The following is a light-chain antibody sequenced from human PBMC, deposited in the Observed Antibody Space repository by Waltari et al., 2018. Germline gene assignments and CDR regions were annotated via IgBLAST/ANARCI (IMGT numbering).Light chain of an antibody. V-gene: IGKV3-11*01. J-gene: IGKJ2*01. CDR1: QSVSNY. CDR2: GTY. Sequence: VLTQPPATLDLSPGEAATLSCRASQSVSNYLAWYQQKPGQAPRLLIYGTYNRATGIPARFSGSGSGTDFTLTISSLEPEDFAVYYCQQRASWPNTFGQGTKLEIK. CDR3: QQRASWPNT.